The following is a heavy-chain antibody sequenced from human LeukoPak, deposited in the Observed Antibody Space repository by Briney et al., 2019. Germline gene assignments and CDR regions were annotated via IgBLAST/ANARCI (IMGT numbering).Heavy chain of an antibody. D-gene: IGHD6-6*01. J-gene: IGHJ6*02. V-gene: IGHV3-7*01. CDR1: GFTFGSYW. Sequence: GGSLRLSCAASGFTFGSYWMSWVRQAPGKGLEWVANIKQDGSEKYYVDSVKGRFTISRDNAKNSLYLQMNSPRAEDTAVYYCARDTSSIAARYYYYYGMDVWGQGTTVTVSS. CDR2: IKQDGSEK. CDR3: ARDTSSIAARYYYYYGMDV.